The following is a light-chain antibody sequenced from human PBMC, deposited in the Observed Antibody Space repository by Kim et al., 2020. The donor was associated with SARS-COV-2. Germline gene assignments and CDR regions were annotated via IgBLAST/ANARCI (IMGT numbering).Light chain of an antibody. J-gene: IGKJ1*01. V-gene: IGKV1-39*01. Sequence: ASVGDRVTITGRASQDIENYLDWYQHRPGTAPKLLIYAASTLQSGVPSRFSGSVSGTEYTLTISSLQPEDLAAYYCQQSYTAPWTFGQGTKLDIK. CDR2: AAS. CDR1: QDIENY. CDR3: QQSYTAPWT.